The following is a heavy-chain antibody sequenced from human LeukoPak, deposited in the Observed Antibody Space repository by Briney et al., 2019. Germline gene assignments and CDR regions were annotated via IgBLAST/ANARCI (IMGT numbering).Heavy chain of an antibody. CDR3: AKDHYDFWSGYNWFDP. Sequence: PGGSLRLSCAASGFTFDDYAMHWVRQAPGKGLEWVSLISGDGGNTYYADSVKGRFTISRDNSKNSLYLQMNSLRTEDTALYYCAKDHYDFWSGYNWFDPWGQGTLVTVSS. CDR2: ISGDGGNT. CDR1: GFTFDDYA. D-gene: IGHD3-3*01. V-gene: IGHV3-43*02. J-gene: IGHJ5*02.